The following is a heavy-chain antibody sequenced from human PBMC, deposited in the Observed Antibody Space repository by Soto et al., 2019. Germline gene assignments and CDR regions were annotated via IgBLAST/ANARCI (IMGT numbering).Heavy chain of an antibody. Sequence: QMQLVQSAAEVREPGTSVRVSCRAPGFDFGSFGIQFLRQTRGRGLEWIGWIVVVSGSTNYARQFQGRVAISRDMSSSTAYLDLYDLKSDDTAVYFCSADHPHMAMGWPVWGQGTTVTVSS. CDR2: IVVVSGST. D-gene: IGHD1-26*01. J-gene: IGHJ6*02. CDR1: GFDFGSFG. V-gene: IGHV1-58*02. CDR3: SADHPHMAMGWPV.